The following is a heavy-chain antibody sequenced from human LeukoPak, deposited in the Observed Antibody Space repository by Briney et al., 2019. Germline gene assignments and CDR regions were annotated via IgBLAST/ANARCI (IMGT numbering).Heavy chain of an antibody. CDR2: IYYSGST. CDR3: ARGPGEIDY. J-gene: IGHJ4*02. V-gene: IGHV4-39*01. Sequence: SETLSLTCTVSGGSISSSSYYWGWIRQPPGKGLEWIGSIYYSGSTYYNPSLKSRVTISVDTSKNQFSLKLSSVTAADTAVYYCARGPGEIDYWGQGTLVTVSS. D-gene: IGHD7-27*01. CDR1: GGSISSSSYY.